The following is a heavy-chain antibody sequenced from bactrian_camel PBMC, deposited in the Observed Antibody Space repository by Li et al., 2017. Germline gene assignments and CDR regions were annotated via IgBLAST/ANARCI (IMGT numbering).Heavy chain of an antibody. Sequence: VQLVESGGGPVEAGGSLTLSCAASGYTYTRFCMTWGWFRQAPGKEREVVAATKSNGGGTYYADSVQGRFTISYDNSENTLFLQMNTLNPEDTAMYYCAADLGFIGLKCSGRSARYKFWGQGTQVTVS. D-gene: IGHD1*01. CDR2: TKSNGGGT. CDR1: GYTYTRFC. V-gene: IGHV3S31*01. J-gene: IGHJ4*01. CDR3: AADLGFIGLKCSGRSARYKF.